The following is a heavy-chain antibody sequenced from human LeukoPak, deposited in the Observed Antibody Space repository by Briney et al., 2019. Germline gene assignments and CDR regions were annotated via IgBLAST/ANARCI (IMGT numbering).Heavy chain of an antibody. CDR2: IKSKTDGGTT. CDR3: TTAGYSSGWPPNY. J-gene: IGHJ4*02. CDR1: GFTFSNAW. V-gene: IGHV3-15*01. D-gene: IGHD6-19*01. Sequence: PGGSLRLSCSASGFTFSNAWMSWVRQAPGKGLEWVGRIKSKTDGGTTDYAAPVKGRFTISRDDSKTTLYLQMNSLKTEDTAVYYCTTAGYSSGWPPNYWGQGTLVTVSS.